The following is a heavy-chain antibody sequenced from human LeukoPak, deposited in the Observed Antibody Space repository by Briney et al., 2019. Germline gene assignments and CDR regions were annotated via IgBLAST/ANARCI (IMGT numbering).Heavy chain of an antibody. CDR2: INHSGST. Sequence: PSETLSLTCAVYGGSFSGYYWSWIRQPPGKGLEWIGEINHSGSTNYNPSLKSRVTISVDMSKNQFSLKLSSVTAADTAVYYCARDSRYCSSTSCYTYYYYGMDVWGQGTTVTVSS. CDR1: GGSFSGYY. V-gene: IGHV4-34*01. D-gene: IGHD2-2*02. J-gene: IGHJ6*02. CDR3: ARDSRYCSSTSCYTYYYYGMDV.